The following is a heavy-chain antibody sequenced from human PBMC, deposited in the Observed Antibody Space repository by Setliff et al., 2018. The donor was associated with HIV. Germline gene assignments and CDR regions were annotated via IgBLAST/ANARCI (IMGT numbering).Heavy chain of an antibody. CDR3: ARFQAWQLGRRGGYYYYMDV. D-gene: IGHD1-1*01. J-gene: IGHJ6*03. Sequence: ASESLSLTCTVSGGSISGYYWSWVRPPPEKRLELIGFIPYSGSSDYNPSLKSRITISVNMSRNQFSLVLSSVTAADTAVYYCARFQAWQLGRRGGYYYYMDVWGKGTTVTVSS. CDR1: GGSISGYY. V-gene: IGHV4-59*01. CDR2: IPYSGSS.